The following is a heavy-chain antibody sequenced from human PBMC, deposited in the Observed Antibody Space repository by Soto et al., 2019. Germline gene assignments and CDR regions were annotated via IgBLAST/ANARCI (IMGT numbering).Heavy chain of an antibody. CDR1: GGSISSGGYY. CDR2: IYYSGST. J-gene: IGHJ4*02. Sequence: QVQLQESGPGPVKPSQTLSLTCTVSGGSISSGGYYWSWIRQHPGKGLEWIGYIYYSGSTYYNPSLKSRVTISVDTSKNQFSLKLSSVTAADTAVYYCARGTLEGCTNGVCSRRRVFDYWGQGTLVTVSS. D-gene: IGHD2-8*01. CDR3: ARGTLEGCTNGVCSRRRVFDY. V-gene: IGHV4-31*03.